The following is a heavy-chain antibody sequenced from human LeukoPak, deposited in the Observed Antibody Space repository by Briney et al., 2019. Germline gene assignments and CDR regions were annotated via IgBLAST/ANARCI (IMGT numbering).Heavy chain of an antibody. CDR1: RGTFSSYA. CDR2: IIPIFGT. D-gene: IGHD2-15*01. Sequence: SVKVSSTASRGTFSSYAISWGRQAPGQGREWMGGIIPIFGTNYAQKIQRRGTITADKSTSTAYIELRSRRSEGTAVYYCARAYCSGGSCYDYWGEEPWSPSPQ. V-gene: IGHV1-69*06. J-gene: IGHJ4*01. CDR3: ARAYCSGGSCYDY.